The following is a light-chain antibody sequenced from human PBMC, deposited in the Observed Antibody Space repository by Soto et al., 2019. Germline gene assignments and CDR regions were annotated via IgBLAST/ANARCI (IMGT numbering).Light chain of an antibody. V-gene: IGKV1-9*01. J-gene: IGKJ3*01. CDR1: QGIANF. CDR3: QQLTSFPIP. CDR2: GAS. Sequence: IQLTQSPSSLSASVGDRVTISCRASQGIANFLAWYQQKPGKAPKLRIYGASTLQSGVPSRFSGSGSGTDFTLTISSMQPEDFATYYCQQLTSFPIPFGPGTKVDIK.